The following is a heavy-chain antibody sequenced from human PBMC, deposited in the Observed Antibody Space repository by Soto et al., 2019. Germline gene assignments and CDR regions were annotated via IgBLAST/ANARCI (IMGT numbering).Heavy chain of an antibody. CDR2: IYYSGST. V-gene: IGHV4-39*01. D-gene: IGHD3-9*01. CDR3: ASREVTTYFEYYYSGMDV. J-gene: IGHJ6*02. CDR1: GGSISSSSYY. Sequence: PSETLSLTCTVSGGSISSSSYYWGWIRQPPRKGLEWIGSIYYSGSTYYNPSLKSRVTISVDTSKNQFSLKLSSVTAADTAVYYCASREVTTYFEYYYSGMDVWGQGTTVTVCS.